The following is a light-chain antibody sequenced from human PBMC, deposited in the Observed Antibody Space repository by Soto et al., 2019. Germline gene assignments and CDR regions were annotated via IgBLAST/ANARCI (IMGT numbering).Light chain of an antibody. CDR3: QHYNSYPYS. CDR1: QTINEW. Sequence: DIQMTQSPSTLSASVGERVTITCRASQTINEWLAWYQQKIGKAPKVLIYQASTLASAVPSRFSGSGSGTTFTLTICSLQPHDSATYYCQHYNSYPYSFGQGTKLEI. J-gene: IGKJ2*03. CDR2: QAS. V-gene: IGKV1-5*03.